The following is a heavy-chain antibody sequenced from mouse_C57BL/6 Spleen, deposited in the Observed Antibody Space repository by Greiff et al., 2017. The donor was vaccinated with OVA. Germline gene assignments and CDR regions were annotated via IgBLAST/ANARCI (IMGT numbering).Heavy chain of an antibody. CDR1: GFTFSSYT. CDR3: ARQGDGYYGY. CDR2: ISGGGGYT. D-gene: IGHD2-3*01. J-gene: IGHJ2*01. Sequence: EVHLVESGGGLVKPGGSLKLSCAASGFTFSSYTMSWVRQTPEKRLEWVATISGGGGYTYYPDSVKGRFTISRDNAKNTLYLQMSSLRSEDTALYYCARQGDGYYGYWGQGTTLTVSS. V-gene: IGHV5-9*01.